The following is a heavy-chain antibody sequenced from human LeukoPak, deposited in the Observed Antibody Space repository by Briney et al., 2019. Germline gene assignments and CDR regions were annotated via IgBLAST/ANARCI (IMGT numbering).Heavy chain of an antibody. D-gene: IGHD3-16*01. CDR2: IWYDGSNK. CDR3: ARDYAGENWFDP. Sequence: RSLRLSCAASGFTFSSYGMHWVRQAPGKGLEWVAVIWYDGSNKYYADSVKGRFTISRDNSKNTLYLQMNSLRAEGTAVYYCARDYAGENWFDPWGQGTLVTVSS. V-gene: IGHV3-33*01. J-gene: IGHJ5*02. CDR1: GFTFSSYG.